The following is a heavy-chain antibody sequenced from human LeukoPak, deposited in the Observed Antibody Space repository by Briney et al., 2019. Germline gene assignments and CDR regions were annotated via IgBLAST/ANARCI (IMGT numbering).Heavy chain of an antibody. V-gene: IGHV3-30*14. CDR1: GFTFSSYA. Sequence: PGRSLRLSCAASGFTFSSYAMHWVRQAPGKGLEWVAVISYDGSNKYYADSVKGRFTISRDNSKNTLYLQMNSLRAEDTAVYYCARAPGFWPDFDYWGQGTLVTVSS. D-gene: IGHD3-3*01. CDR2: ISYDGSNK. J-gene: IGHJ4*02. CDR3: ARAPGFWPDFDY.